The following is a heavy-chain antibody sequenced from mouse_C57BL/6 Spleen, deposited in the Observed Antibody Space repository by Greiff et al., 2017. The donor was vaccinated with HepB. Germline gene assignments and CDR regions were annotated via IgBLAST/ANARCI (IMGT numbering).Heavy chain of an antibody. CDR1: GFTFSSYA. J-gene: IGHJ3*01. CDR3: ARDGSSPDWFAY. CDR2: ISDGGSYT. V-gene: IGHV5-4*01. Sequence: EVKLMESGGGLVKPGGSLKLSCAASGFTFSSYAMSWVRQTPEKRLEWVATISDGGSYTYYPDNVKGRFTISRDNAKNNLYLQMSHLKSEDTAMYYCARDGSSPDWFAYWGQGTLVTVSA. D-gene: IGHD1-1*01.